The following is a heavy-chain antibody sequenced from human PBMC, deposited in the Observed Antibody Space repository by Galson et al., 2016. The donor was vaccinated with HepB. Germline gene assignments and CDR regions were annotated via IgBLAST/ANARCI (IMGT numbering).Heavy chain of an antibody. Sequence: SLRLSCAASGFSISRYGMHWVRQAPDKGLEWVAVISYDGRNAYYGASVKGRFTISRDNSKNTVYLQINSLRPEDTAVYYCAKGWVEGLVQDYFDYWGQGTLVTVSP. D-gene: IGHD6-19*01. CDR2: ISYDGRNA. CDR1: GFSISRYG. J-gene: IGHJ4*02. CDR3: AKGWVEGLVQDYFDY. V-gene: IGHV3-30*18.